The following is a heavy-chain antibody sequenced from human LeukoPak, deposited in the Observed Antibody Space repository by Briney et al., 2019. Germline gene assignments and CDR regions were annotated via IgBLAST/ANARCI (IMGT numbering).Heavy chain of an antibody. D-gene: IGHD3-22*01. V-gene: IGHV3-30*18. J-gene: IGHJ4*02. CDR3: AKVYDSSGYYDRNRRGKFDY. CDR1: GFTFSSYG. CDR2: ISYDGSNK. Sequence: GGSLRLSCAASGFTFSSYGMHWVREAPGKGLEWVAVISYDGSNKYYEDSVKGRFTISRDNSKNTLYLQMNSLRAEDTAVYYCAKVYDSSGYYDRNRRGKFDYWGQGTLVTVSS.